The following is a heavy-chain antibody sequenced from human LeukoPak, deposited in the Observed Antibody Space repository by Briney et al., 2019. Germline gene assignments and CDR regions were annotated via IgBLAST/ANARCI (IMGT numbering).Heavy chain of an antibody. CDR1: GFTFSDSA. CDR2: IRVKAYNYAT. J-gene: IGHJ4*02. V-gene: IGHV3-73*01. Sequence: GGSLRLSCAASGFTFSDSAVRWVRQASGKGLEWVGRIRVKAYNYATAYAASVKGRFTISRDDSKNTAYLQMNSLKTEDTAVYYCTRQEYYFDYWGQGTLVTVSS. CDR3: TRQEYYFDY.